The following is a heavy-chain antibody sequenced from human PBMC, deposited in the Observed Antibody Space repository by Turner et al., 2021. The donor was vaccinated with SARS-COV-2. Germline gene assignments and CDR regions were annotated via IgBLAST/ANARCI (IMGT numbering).Heavy chain of an antibody. Sequence: QVQLVQSGPEVKKPGASVTVSCKASGYTITGYYLHWVRQAPGQGLEWMGWINPNSGDTKYAQKFQGGVTMTRDTSINTAYMEMNRLTSDDTAVYYCARASHWAYDYWGQGTLVTVSS. J-gene: IGHJ4*02. CDR1: GYTITGYY. V-gene: IGHV1-2*02. CDR3: ARASHWAYDY. CDR2: INPNSGDT. D-gene: IGHD7-27*01.